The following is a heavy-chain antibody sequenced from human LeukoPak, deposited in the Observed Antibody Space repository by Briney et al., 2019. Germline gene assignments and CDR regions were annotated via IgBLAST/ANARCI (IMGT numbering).Heavy chain of an antibody. V-gene: IGHV4-34*01. CDR3: ARSWDVVVPVIFDY. CDR1: GGSFSGYY. D-gene: IGHD2-2*01. Sequence: SETLSLTCAIYGGSFSGYYWSWIRQPPGKGLEWIGEIYESGSTNYTPSLKSRVTISIDTSKNRFSLELSSVTAADTAVYYCARSWDVVVPVIFDYWGQGTLVSVSS. CDR2: IYESGST. J-gene: IGHJ4*02.